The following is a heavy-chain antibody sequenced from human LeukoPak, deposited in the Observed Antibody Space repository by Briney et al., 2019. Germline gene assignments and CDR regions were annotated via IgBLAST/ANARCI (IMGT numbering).Heavy chain of an antibody. V-gene: IGHV4-31*03. CDR2: IYYRGST. D-gene: IGHD2-15*01. Sequence: SETQSLTCTVSVDSISSGGYYWSWIRKHPGKGLEWNGYIYYRGSTYYNPSLKSRVPISVDTSKNQFSLKLSSVTAADTAVYYCARFAVPSSGGSWAFDYWGEGTLVTVSS. CDR1: VDSISSGGYY. CDR3: ARFAVPSSGGSWAFDY. J-gene: IGHJ4*02.